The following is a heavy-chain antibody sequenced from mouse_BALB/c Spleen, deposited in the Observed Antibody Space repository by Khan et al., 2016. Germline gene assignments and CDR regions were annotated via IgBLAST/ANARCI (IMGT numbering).Heavy chain of an antibody. J-gene: IGHJ1*01. D-gene: IGHD1-1*01. Sequence: QVRLQQSGAELMKPGASVKISCKATGYTFSSYWIEWVKQRPGHGLEWIGEILPGSGSTNYNEKFKGKATFTADTSSNTAYMQLSSLTSEDSAVYYCARNYGSSYYWYFDVWGAGTTVTVSS. V-gene: IGHV1-9*01. CDR1: GYTFSSYW. CDR3: ARNYGSSYYWYFDV. CDR2: ILPGSGST.